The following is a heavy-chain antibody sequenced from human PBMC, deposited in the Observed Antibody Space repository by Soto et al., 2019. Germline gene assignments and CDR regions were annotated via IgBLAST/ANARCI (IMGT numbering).Heavy chain of an antibody. V-gene: IGHV4-34*01. D-gene: IGHD1-7*01. Sequence: ASETLSLTCAVYGGSFSGYYWSWIRQPPGKGLEWIGEINHSGSTNYNPSLKSRVTISVDTSKNQFSLKLSSVTAADTAVYYCARGTGTTSSTWFDPWGQGTLVTVSS. CDR3: ARGTGTTSSTWFDP. J-gene: IGHJ5*02. CDR1: GGSFSGYY. CDR2: INHSGST.